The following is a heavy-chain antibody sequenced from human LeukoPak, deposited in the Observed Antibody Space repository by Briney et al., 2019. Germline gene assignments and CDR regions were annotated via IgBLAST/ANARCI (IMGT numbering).Heavy chain of an antibody. D-gene: IGHD3-10*01. CDR3: ARAWGIWFGELPHYYYGMDV. CDR2: LYYSGST. V-gene: IGHV4-30-4*08. CDR1: GGSISSGDYY. J-gene: IGHJ6*02. Sequence: PSETLSLTCTVSGGSISSGDYYWSWIRQPPGKGLEWIGYLYYSGSTYYNPSLKSRVTISVDTSKNQFSLKLSSVTAADTAVYYCARAWGIWFGELPHYYYGMDVWGQGTTVTVSS.